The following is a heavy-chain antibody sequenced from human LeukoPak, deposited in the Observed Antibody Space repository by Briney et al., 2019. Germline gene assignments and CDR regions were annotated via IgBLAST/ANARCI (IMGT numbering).Heavy chain of an antibody. Sequence: SETLSLTCTVSGGSINNYYWSWIRQPPGKGLEWIGYIYYSGSTYYNPSLKSRVTISVDTSKNQFSLKLSSVTAADTAVYYCARGLGSDYFDYWGQGTLVTVSS. CDR1: GGSINNYY. CDR3: ARGLGSDYFDY. J-gene: IGHJ4*02. CDR2: IYYSGST. V-gene: IGHV4-30-4*08. D-gene: IGHD3-10*01.